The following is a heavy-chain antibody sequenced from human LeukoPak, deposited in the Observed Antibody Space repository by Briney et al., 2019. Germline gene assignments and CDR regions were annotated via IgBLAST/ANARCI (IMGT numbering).Heavy chain of an antibody. J-gene: IGHJ4*02. V-gene: IGHV3-30*02. D-gene: IGHD6-6*01. Sequence: GGSLRLSCAASGFTFKRYHMSWVRQAPGKGLEWVAFIRYDGSNKYYADSVKGRFTISRDNSKNTLYLQMNSLRAEDTAVYYCAKDSLPYSSSSGVDYWGQGTLVTVSS. CDR1: GFTFKRYH. CDR3: AKDSLPYSSSSGVDY. CDR2: IRYDGSNK.